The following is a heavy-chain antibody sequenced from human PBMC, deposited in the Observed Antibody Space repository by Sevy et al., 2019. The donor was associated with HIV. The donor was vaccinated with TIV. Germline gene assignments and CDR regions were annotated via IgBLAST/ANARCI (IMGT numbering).Heavy chain of an antibody. CDR2: ISGSGGST. V-gene: IGHV3-23*01. CDR1: GFIFGTYA. D-gene: IGHD2-15*01. Sequence: GGSLRLSCAASGFIFGTYAMSWVRQAPGKGLEWVSAISGSGGSTYSADSLKGRFTISRDNSKKKLFLQMTGLRAEDKAIYYCAKGDRTFYGIDVWGQGTTVTVSS. CDR3: AKGDRTFYGIDV. J-gene: IGHJ6*02.